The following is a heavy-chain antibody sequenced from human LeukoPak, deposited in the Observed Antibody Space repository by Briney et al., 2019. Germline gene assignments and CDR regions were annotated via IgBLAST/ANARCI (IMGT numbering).Heavy chain of an antibody. V-gene: IGHV4-38-2*02. CDR1: SYSISSGYY. J-gene: IGHJ4*02. D-gene: IGHD2-8*01. CDR3: ARVPYGY. Sequence: PSETLSLTCTVSSYSISSGYYWGWIRQSPGKGLEWIGSIYHSGSTYYNPSLKSRVTISVDTSKNQFSLKLSSVTAADTAVYYCARVPYGYWGQGTLVTVSS. CDR2: IYHSGST.